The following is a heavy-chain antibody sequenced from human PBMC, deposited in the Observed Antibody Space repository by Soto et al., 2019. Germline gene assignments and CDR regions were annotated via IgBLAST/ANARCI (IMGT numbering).Heavy chain of an antibody. D-gene: IGHD6-13*01. CDR1: GYTFTSYG. J-gene: IGHJ6*02. V-gene: IGHV1-18*04. Sequence: QVQLVQSGAEVKKPGASVKVSCKASGYTFTSYGISWVRQAPGQGLEWMGWISAYNGNTNYAQKLQGRVTMTTDTTTSTAYMEVRSLRSDDTAVYYCAREMEQQLVRWGGMDVWGQGTTVTVSS. CDR2: ISAYNGNT. CDR3: AREMEQQLVRWGGMDV.